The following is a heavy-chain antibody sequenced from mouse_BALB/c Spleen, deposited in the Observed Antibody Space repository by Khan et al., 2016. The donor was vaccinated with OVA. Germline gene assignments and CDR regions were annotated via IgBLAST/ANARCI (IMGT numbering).Heavy chain of an antibody. CDR2: ISPSTGDT. CDR1: GYTFTSYW. D-gene: IGHD1-2*01. J-gene: IGHJ2*02. CDR3: TSWLFTTAYLLGY. Sequence: QVRLQQSGAELAKPGASVKMSCKASGYTFTSYWLHWVKQRPGQGLEWIGYISPSTGDTEYNQKFKDRAILTADKSSITAYMQVPGLTSEDSAVYDCTSWLFTTAYLLGYWGQGTSLTVSS. V-gene: IGHV1-7*01.